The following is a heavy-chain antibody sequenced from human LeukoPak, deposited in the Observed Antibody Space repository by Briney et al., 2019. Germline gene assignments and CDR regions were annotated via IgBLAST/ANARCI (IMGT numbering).Heavy chain of an antibody. CDR1: GFTFSSYG. CDR3: AKGRYCSGGSCDGS. J-gene: IGHJ5*02. V-gene: IGHV3-30*02. CDR2: IRYDGSNK. Sequence: TGGSLRLSCAASGFTFSSYGMHWVRQAPGKGLEWVAFIRYDGSNKYYADSVKGRFTISRDNSKNTLYLQMNSLRAEDTAVYCCAKGRYCSGGSCDGSWGQGTLVTVSS. D-gene: IGHD2-15*01.